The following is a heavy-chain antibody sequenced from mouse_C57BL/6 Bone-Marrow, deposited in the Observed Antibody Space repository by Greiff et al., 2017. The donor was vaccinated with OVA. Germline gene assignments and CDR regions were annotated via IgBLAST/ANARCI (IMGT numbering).Heavy chain of an antibody. CDR2: ISDGGSYT. CDR1: GFTFSSYA. CDR3: ARGPLTGTYNAMAY. Sequence: EVQLVEPGGGLVKPGGSLKLSCAASGFTFSSYAMPWVRQTPEKRLEWVATISDGGSYTYYPDNVKGRFTISRDNAKNNLYLQMSHLKSEDTAMYYCARGPLTGTYNAMAYWGQGTSVTVSS. J-gene: IGHJ4*01. D-gene: IGHD4-1*01. V-gene: IGHV5-4*01.